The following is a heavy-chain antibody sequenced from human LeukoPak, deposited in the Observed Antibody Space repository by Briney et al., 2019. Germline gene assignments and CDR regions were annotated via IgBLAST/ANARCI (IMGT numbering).Heavy chain of an antibody. CDR3: TAATPDY. CDR2: IKQDGGQK. J-gene: IGHJ4*02. V-gene: IGHV3-7*02. D-gene: IGHD6-13*01. Sequence: GGSLRLSCAASGFTFSNFWMTWVRQAPGKGLEWVANIKQDGGQKYYVDSVKGRFTISRDNAENSLYLQMNSLRAEDTAVYYCTAATPDYWGQGTLVTVSS. CDR1: GFTFSNFW.